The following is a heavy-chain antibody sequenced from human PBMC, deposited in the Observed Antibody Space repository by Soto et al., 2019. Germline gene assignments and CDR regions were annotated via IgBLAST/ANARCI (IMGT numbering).Heavy chain of an antibody. CDR1: GGSISSSSYY. V-gene: IGHV4-39*01. J-gene: IGHJ4*02. D-gene: IGHD3-3*01. CDR2: IYYSGST. Sequence: QLQLQESGPGLVKPSETLSLTCTVSGGSISSSSYYWGWIRQPPGKGLEWIGSIYYSGSTYYNPSLKSRVIISVDTSKNQFSLKLIAVTAAGTAVYYCARRITIFGVPYYFDYWGQGTLVTVSS. CDR3: ARRITIFGVPYYFDY.